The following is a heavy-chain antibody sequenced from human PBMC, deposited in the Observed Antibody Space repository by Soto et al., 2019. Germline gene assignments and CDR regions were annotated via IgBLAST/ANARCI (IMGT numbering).Heavy chain of an antibody. CDR2: VNYRGTT. Sequence: PSETLSLTCIVSDASVTTSSHYWGWVRQPPGKGLEWIGKVNYRGTTYYNPSLKSRVTMSVDTSKNQFSLTLNSVTAADTATYYCARGGISHWAYFYYMDVWDRGTTVTVSS. CDR1: DASVTTSSHY. V-gene: IGHV4-39*07. D-gene: IGHD2-21*01. J-gene: IGHJ6*03. CDR3: ARGGISHWAYFYYMDV.